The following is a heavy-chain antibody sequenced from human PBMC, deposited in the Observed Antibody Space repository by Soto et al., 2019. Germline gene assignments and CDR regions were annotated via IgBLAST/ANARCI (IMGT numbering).Heavy chain of an antibody. CDR1: GGTFSSYS. V-gene: IGHV1-69*18. J-gene: IGHJ6*02. Sequence: QVQLVQSGAEVMTPGSSVKVSCKASGGTFSSYSINWGRQAPGHGLEWMGRLIPMFGTTDYAQRFQGRVTFTADESTNAASMELTNLTSEDTAVYYCARAVVLTFTRYYDMDVWGQGTTVTVSS. CDR3: ARAVVLTFTRYYDMDV. D-gene: IGHD3-22*01. CDR2: LIPMFGTT.